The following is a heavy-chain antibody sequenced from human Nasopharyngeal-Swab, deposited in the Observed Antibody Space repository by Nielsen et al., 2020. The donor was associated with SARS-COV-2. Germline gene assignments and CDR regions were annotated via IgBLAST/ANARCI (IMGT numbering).Heavy chain of an antibody. J-gene: IGHJ4*02. CDR3: ARKWEIVVVTATPGFDY. CDR1: GGSISSSSYY. D-gene: IGHD2-21*02. Sequence: SETLSLTCTVSGGSISSSSYYWGWIRQLPGKGLEWIGSIYYSGSTYYNPSLKSRVTISVDTSKNQFSLKLSSVTTADTAVYYCARKWEIVVVTATPGFDYWGQGTLVTVSS. V-gene: IGHV4-39*01. CDR2: IYYSGST.